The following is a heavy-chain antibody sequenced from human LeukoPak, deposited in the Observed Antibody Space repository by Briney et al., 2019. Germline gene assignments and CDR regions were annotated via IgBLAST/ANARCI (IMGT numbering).Heavy chain of an antibody. CDR3: ARVAGWHWFDP. V-gene: IGHV3-23*01. CDR2: IRPSGDNT. CDR1: GFTIRSYD. D-gene: IGHD6-19*01. J-gene: IGHJ5*02. Sequence: PGGSLRLSCAASGFTIRSYDMTWVRQAPGRGLEWVSSIRPSGDNTYYGDSVKGRFTISRDNSKNTVYLQMNNMRVDDTAVYYWARVAGWHWFDPWGQGTLVTVSS.